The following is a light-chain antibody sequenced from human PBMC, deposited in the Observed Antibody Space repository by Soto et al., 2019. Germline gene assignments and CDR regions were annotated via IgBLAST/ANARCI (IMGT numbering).Light chain of an antibody. Sequence: ILLTQSPSSLSASVGDRVTITCRASQSISSWLAWYQQKPGKAPKLLIYKASSLESGVPSRFSGSGSGTEFTLTISSLQPDDFATYYCQQYNSYSRWTFGQGTKVDIK. CDR1: QSISSW. CDR2: KAS. V-gene: IGKV1-5*03. CDR3: QQYNSYSRWT. J-gene: IGKJ1*01.